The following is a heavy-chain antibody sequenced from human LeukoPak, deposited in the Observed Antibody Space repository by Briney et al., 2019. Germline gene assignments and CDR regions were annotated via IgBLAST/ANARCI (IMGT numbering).Heavy chain of an antibody. V-gene: IGHV3-23*01. J-gene: IGHJ4*02. D-gene: IGHD1-26*01. CDR2: ISISGGTT. CDR1: GFTFSTYA. Sequence: GGSLRLSCAASGFTFSTYAMSWVRQAPGKGLEWVSTISISGGTTDYADSVKGRFTISRANSNNTLYLQMNSLRDEDTALYYCAKDAGPSGSYEDNWGQGALVTVSS. CDR3: AKDAGPSGSYEDN.